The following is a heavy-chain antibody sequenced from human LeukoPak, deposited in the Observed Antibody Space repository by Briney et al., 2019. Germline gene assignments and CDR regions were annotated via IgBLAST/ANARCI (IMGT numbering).Heavy chain of an antibody. CDR1: GFTFSNYG. CDR2: ISYDGSNK. Sequence: GGSLRLSCAASGFTFSNYGMHWVRQAPGKGLEWVSVISYDGSNKYYADSVKGRFTISRDNSKNTLYLQMNSLRADDTAVYYCARVRTYGEHQFDPWGQGTLVTVSS. V-gene: IGHV3-30*03. CDR3: ARVRTYGEHQFDP. J-gene: IGHJ5*02. D-gene: IGHD4-17*01.